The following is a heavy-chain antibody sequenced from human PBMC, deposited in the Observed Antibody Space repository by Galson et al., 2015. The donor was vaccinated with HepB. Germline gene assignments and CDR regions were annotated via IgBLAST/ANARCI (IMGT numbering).Heavy chain of an antibody. Sequence: SLRLSCAASGFTFSSYAMHWVRQAPGKGLEWVAVISYDGSNKYYADSVKGRFTISRDNSKNTLYLQMNSLRAEDTAVYYCARGEIRYCSSTSCYIGSYYYYGMDVWGQGTTVTVSS. CDR1: GFTFSSYA. V-gene: IGHV3-30-3*01. J-gene: IGHJ6*02. CDR2: ISYDGSNK. CDR3: ARGEIRYCSSTSCYIGSYYYYGMDV. D-gene: IGHD2-2*02.